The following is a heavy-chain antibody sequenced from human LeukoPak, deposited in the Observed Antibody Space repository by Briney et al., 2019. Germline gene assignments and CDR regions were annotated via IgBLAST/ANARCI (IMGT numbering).Heavy chain of an antibody. CDR3: AKMKGHPLPKYYMDV. Sequence: GGSLRLSCAASGFTFSGFAMSSVRRPPGKGLEWVSGISGSGDNTLYADSVKGRFTISRDNSKNTLYLEMNSLRAEDTAIYYCAKMKGHPLPKYYMDVWGQGTTVTVSS. CDR1: GFTFSGFA. V-gene: IGHV3-23*01. D-gene: IGHD1-26*01. J-gene: IGHJ6*01. CDR2: ISGSGDNT.